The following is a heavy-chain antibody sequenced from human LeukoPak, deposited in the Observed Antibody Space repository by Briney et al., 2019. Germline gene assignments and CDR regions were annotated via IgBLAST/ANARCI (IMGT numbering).Heavy chain of an antibody. D-gene: IGHD2-2*01. Sequence: AASVKVSCKASGYTFTSYAMNWVRQAPGQGLEWMGWINTNTGNPTYAQGFTGRFVFSLDTSVSTAYLQISSLKADDTAVYYCARDPMGYCSSTSCYPSAFDIWGQGTMVTVSS. CDR3: ARDPMGYCSSTSCYPSAFDI. J-gene: IGHJ3*02. V-gene: IGHV7-4-1*02. CDR2: INTNTGNP. CDR1: GYTFTSYA.